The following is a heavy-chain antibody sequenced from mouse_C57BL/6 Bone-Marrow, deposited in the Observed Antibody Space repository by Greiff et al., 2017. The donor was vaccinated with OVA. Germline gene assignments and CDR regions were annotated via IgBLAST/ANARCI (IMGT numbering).Heavy chain of an antibody. D-gene: IGHD1-1*01. CDR2: IYIGNGYT. J-gene: IGHJ1*03. Sequence: EVMLVESGAELVRPGSSVKMSCKTSGYTFTSYGINWVKQRPGQGLEWIGYIYIGNGYTEYNEKFKGKATLTSDTSSSTAYMQLSSLTSEDSAIYFCASDYGSSPYWYFDVWGTGTTVTVSS. V-gene: IGHV1-58*01. CDR3: ASDYGSSPYWYFDV. CDR1: GYTFTSYG.